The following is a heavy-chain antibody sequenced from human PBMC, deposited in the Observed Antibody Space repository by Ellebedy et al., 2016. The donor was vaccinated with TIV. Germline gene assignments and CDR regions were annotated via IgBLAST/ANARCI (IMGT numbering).Heavy chain of an antibody. Sequence: GESLKISCAASGFTFTNYAMSWVRQGPGKGLEWISGFGVSGDSAYYADSVKGRCTTSRDNSKNTLYLQFNSLRVEDTAIYYCADDPWGVGPAFDIWGQGTMVTVSS. D-gene: IGHD1-26*01. CDR1: GFTFTNYA. CDR3: ADDPWGVGPAFDI. CDR2: FGVSGDSA. V-gene: IGHV3-23*01. J-gene: IGHJ3*02.